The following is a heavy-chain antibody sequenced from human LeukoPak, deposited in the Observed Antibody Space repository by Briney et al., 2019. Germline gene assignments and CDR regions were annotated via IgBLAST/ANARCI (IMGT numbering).Heavy chain of an antibody. CDR2: ISGSGGST. D-gene: IGHD6-19*01. V-gene: IGHV3-23*01. J-gene: IGHJ3*02. CDR3: AKDISGWYGSFAFDI. CDR1: GFTFDDYA. Sequence: GGSLRLSCAASGFTFDDYAMHWVRQAPGKGLEWVSAISGSGGSTYYADSMKGRFTISRDNSKNTLYLQMNSLRAEDTAVYYCAKDISGWYGSFAFDIWGQGTMVTVSS.